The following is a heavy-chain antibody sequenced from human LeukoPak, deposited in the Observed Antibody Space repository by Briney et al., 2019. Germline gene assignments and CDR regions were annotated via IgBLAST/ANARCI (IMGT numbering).Heavy chain of an antibody. CDR2: IYYSGST. Sequence: PSETLSLTCTVSGGSISSYYWSWIRQPPGKGLEWIGYIYYSGSTNYNPSLKSRVTISVDTSKNQFSLKLSSVTAADTAVYYCAGDRVDTAMVPDAFDIWGQGTMVTVSS. J-gene: IGHJ3*02. V-gene: IGHV4-59*01. CDR3: AGDRVDTAMVPDAFDI. CDR1: GGSISSYY. D-gene: IGHD5-18*01.